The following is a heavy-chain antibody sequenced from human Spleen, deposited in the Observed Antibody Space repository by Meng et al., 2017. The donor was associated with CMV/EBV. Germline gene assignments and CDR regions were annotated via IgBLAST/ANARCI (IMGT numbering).Heavy chain of an antibody. Sequence: SETLSLTCTVSGGSVSSSNYYWSWIRQPPGKGLEWIGYIYYTGSTTYNPSLKSRLTISVDTSKNQFSLKLSSVTTADTAVYYCARGRTPTDYWGQGTLVTVSS. CDR3: ARGRTPTDY. CDR2: IYYTGST. V-gene: IGHV4-61*01. CDR1: GGSVSSSNYY. J-gene: IGHJ4*02.